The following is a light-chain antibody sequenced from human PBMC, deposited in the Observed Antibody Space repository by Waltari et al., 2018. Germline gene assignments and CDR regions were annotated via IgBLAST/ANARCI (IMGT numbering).Light chain of an antibody. Sequence: QLVLTQSPSASASLGAPVKLPCPLSSGPSRTAIAWLQQQPEKGPRYLMKVNSDGSPSKGDEIPDRFAGSSAGAERYLTISSLQSEDESDYYCQTGGQGTWVFGGGTKLTVL. J-gene: IGLJ3*02. CDR2: VNSDGSP. V-gene: IGLV4-69*01. CDR1: SGPSRTA. CDR3: QTGGQGTWV.